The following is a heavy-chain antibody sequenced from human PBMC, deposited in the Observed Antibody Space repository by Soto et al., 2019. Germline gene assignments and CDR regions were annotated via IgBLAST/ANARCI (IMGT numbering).Heavy chain of an antibody. V-gene: IGHV3-30*03. CDR3: ARASYYYGSGSYPNRHFDY. CDR1: GFTFSSYG. J-gene: IGHJ4*02. D-gene: IGHD3-10*01. CDR2: ISYDGSNK. Sequence: PGGSLRLSCAASGFTFSSYGMHWVRQAPGKGLEWVAVISYDGSNKYYADSVKGRFTISRYNSKNTLYLQMNSLRAEDTAVYYCARASYYYGSGSYPNRHFDYWGQGTLVTVSS.